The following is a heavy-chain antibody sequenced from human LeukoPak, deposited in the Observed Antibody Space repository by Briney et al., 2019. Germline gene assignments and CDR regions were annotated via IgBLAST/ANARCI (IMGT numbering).Heavy chain of an antibody. J-gene: IGHJ3*02. D-gene: IGHD3-10*01. V-gene: IGHV3-7*01. CDR3: VRDDGHSYQYASRTYYYDAFDI. Sequence: GGSLRLSCAASGFTLSNYWMTWVRQAPGKGLEWVANINRDESDKHYVDSVEGRFTVSRDNAKNSLYLQMNSLRAEDTAVYYCVRDDGHSYQYASRTYYYDAFDIWGQGTVVTVSS. CDR1: GFTLSNYW. CDR2: INRDESDK.